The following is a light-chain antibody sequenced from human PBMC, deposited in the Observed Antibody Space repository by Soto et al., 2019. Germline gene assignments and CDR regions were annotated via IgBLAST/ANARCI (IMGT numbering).Light chain of an antibody. CDR1: QDIGSW. Sequence: DIQMTQSPSSVSASVGDRVTITCRASQDIGSWFAWYQQKPGKVPKLLIYAASILQSGVPSRFSGSGSGTDFTLTINNLQPEDFATYYSQQAKSFPVSFCQGTRLEI. CDR3: QQAKSFPVS. V-gene: IGKV1D-12*01. J-gene: IGKJ5*01. CDR2: AAS.